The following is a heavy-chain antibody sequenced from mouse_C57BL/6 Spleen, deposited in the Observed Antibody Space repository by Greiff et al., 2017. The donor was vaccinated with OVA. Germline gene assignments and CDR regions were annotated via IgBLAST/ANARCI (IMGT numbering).Heavy chain of an antibody. CDR2: ISSGSSTI. J-gene: IGHJ2*01. CDR1: GFTFSDYG. V-gene: IGHV5-17*01. D-gene: IGHD2-4*01. CDR3: ARALYYDYPYYFDY. Sequence: EVNVVESGGGLVKPGGSLKLSCAASGFTFSDYGMHWVRQAPEKGLEWVAYISSGSSTIYYADTVKGRFTISRDNAKNTLFLQMTSLRSEDTAMYYCARALYYDYPYYFDYWGQGTTLTVSS.